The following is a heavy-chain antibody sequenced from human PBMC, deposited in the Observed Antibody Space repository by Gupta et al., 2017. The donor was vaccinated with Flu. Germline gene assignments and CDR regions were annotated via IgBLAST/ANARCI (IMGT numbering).Heavy chain of an antibody. Sequence: QVQLVQSGAEVKKPGSSVKVSCKASGGTFSSYTISWVRQAPGQGLEWMGRIIPILGIANYAQKFQGRVTITADKSTSTAYMELSSLRSEDTAVYYCARDTTDTAMVTYYYYYGMDVWGQGTTVTVSS. J-gene: IGHJ6*02. V-gene: IGHV1-69*08. CDR3: ARDTTDTAMVTYYYYYGMDV. CDR2: IIPILGIA. D-gene: IGHD5-18*01. CDR1: GGTFSSYT.